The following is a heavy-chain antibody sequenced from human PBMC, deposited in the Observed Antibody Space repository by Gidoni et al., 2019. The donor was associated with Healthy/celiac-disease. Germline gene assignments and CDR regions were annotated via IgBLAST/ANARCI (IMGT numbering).Heavy chain of an antibody. Sequence: QVQLQDSGPGLVKPSETLSLTCTVSGGSISSYYWSRIRQPPGKGLEWIGYIYYSGSTNYNPSRKSRVTISVDTSKNQFSLKLSSVTAADTAVYYCARQNDFGSGYYTGAWFDPWGQGTLVTVSS. CDR3: ARQNDFGSGYYTGAWFDP. CDR1: GGSISSYY. V-gene: IGHV4-59*08. J-gene: IGHJ5*02. CDR2: IYYSGST. D-gene: IGHD3-3*01.